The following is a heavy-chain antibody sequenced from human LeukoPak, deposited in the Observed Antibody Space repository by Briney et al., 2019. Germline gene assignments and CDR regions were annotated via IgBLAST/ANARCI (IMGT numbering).Heavy chain of an antibody. CDR1: GFTFSSYA. CDR3: ARPPYYDFWSGYSETHFDY. CDR2: ISYDGSNK. J-gene: IGHJ4*02. D-gene: IGHD3-3*01. V-gene: IGHV3-30-3*01. Sequence: PGGSLRRSCAASGFTFSSYAMHWVRQAPGKGLEWVAVISYDGSNKYYADSVKGRFTISRDNSKNTLYLQMNSLRAEDTAVYYCARPPYYDFWSGYSETHFDYWGQGTLVTVSS.